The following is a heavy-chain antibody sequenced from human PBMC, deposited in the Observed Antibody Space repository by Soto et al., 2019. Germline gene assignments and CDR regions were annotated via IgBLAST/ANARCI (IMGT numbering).Heavy chain of an antibody. J-gene: IGHJ6*02. D-gene: IGHD2-2*01. Sequence: GGSLRRSCAPAAFAFRHFEMHWVRQAPGKGLEWVSYINTAGSTKYYAESVKGRFSISRDNARNSLFLQMNSLRAEDTAVYYCARAECSNPNCLTAYYSYGLDVWGQGTTVTVSS. CDR1: AFAFRHFE. V-gene: IGHV3-48*03. CDR3: ARAECSNPNCLTAYYSYGLDV. CDR2: INTAGSTK.